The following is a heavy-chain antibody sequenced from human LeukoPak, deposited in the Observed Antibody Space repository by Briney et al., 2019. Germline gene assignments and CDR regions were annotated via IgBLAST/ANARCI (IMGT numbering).Heavy chain of an antibody. Sequence: SETLSLTCTVSGGSISSYYWSWIRQPAGKGLEWIGRIYTSGSANYNPSLKSRVTMSVDTSKNQFSLRLSSVTAADTAVYYCARGYNYYDSSGYSSYFDYWGQGTLVTVPS. D-gene: IGHD3-22*01. CDR2: IYTSGSA. CDR1: GGSISSYY. CDR3: ARGYNYYDSSGYSSYFDY. V-gene: IGHV4-4*07. J-gene: IGHJ4*02.